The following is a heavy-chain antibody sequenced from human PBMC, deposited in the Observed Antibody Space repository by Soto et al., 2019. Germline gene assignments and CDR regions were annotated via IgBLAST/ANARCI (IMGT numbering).Heavy chain of an antibody. CDR1: GYTFTSYG. CDR3: ARDRVLTYYDFWSGYSDAFDI. D-gene: IGHD3-3*01. CDR2: ISAYNGNT. Sequence: GPSVKVSCKASGYTFTSYGISWVRQAPGQGLEWMGWISAYNGNTNYAQKLQGRVTMTTDTSTSTAYMELRSLRSDDTAVYYCARDRVLTYYDFWSGYSDAFDIWG. J-gene: IGHJ3*02. V-gene: IGHV1-18*01.